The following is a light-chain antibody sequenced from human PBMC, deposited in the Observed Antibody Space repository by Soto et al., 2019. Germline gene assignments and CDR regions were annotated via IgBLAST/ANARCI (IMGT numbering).Light chain of an antibody. CDR2: GAS. J-gene: IGKJ2*01. CDR1: QSVSNY. Sequence: EIVMTQSPATLSVSLGDRATLSCRASQSVSNYLAWYQQKPGQAPRLLIYGASTRATGIPARFSGSGSETDFTPTISSLQSEDFAVDYCQQYNSWPPSYTFGQGTKLEIK. CDR3: QQYNSWPPSYT. V-gene: IGKV3-15*01.